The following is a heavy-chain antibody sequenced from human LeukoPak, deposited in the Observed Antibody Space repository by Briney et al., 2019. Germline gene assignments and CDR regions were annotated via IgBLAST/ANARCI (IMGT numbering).Heavy chain of an antibody. CDR1: GYTFTSYG. CDR2: ISAYNGNT. Sequence: ASVKVSCKASGYTFTSYGISWVRQAPGQGLEWMGWISAYNGNTNYAQKFQGRVTITADKSTSTAYMELSSLRSEDTAVYYCARSPQLLGWFDPWGQGTLVTVSS. D-gene: IGHD2-2*01. V-gene: IGHV1-18*01. CDR3: ARSPQLLGWFDP. J-gene: IGHJ5*02.